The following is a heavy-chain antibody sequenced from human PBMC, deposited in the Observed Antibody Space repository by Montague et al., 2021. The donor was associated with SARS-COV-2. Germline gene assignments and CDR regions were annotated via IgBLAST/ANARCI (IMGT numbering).Heavy chain of an antibody. CDR1: GASIRGNP. CDR3: ARFVKTGTTSAFDR. D-gene: IGHD3-3*02. Sequence: SETLSLTCGVFGASIRGNPWSWLRKPPGKGLEWIGDVRDIGTTNYNPSVRSRANIFVDTSKAQFSLTLTSVNAADTAVYYCARFVKTGTTSAFDRWGQGTLVIVSS. CDR2: VRDIGTT. J-gene: IGHJ1*01. V-gene: IGHV4-59*01.